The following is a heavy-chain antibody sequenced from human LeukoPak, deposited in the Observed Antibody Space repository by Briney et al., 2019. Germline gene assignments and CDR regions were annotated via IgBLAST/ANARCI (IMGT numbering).Heavy chain of an antibody. D-gene: IGHD3-10*01. CDR1: GFTFSSYS. J-gene: IGHJ4*02. Sequence: PGGSLRLSCAASGFTFSSYSMSWVRQAPGKGLEWVSAISGSGGSTYYADSVKGRFTISRDNSKNTLYLQMNSLRAEDTAVYYCAKGPITMVRGVIIPFDYWGQGTLVTVSS. V-gene: IGHV3-23*01. CDR2: ISGSGGST. CDR3: AKGPITMVRGVIIPFDY.